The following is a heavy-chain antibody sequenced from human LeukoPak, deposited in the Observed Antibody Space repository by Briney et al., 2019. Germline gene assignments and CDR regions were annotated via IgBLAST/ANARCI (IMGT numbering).Heavy chain of an antibody. D-gene: IGHD4-17*01. CDR2: INDSGNT. V-gene: IGHV4-34*01. J-gene: IGHJ5*02. CDR3: ARSMTTVVP. CDR1: GVSLSGYY. Sequence: SETLSLTCAVYGVSLSGYYWSWIRQPPGKGLEWIGEINDSGNTDYNPSLKSRVTISVDTSKNQFSLDLSSVTAADTAVYYCARSMTTVVPWGLGTLVTVSS.